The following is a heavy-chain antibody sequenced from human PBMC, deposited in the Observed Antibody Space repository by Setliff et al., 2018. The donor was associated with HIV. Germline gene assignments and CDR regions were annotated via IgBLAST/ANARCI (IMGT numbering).Heavy chain of an antibody. CDR3: ARDLVAAGFRQEYYYYMDV. CDR2: IYTSGST. Sequence: SETLSLTCTVSGGSISSGSYYWSWIRQPAGKGLEWIGRIYTSGSTKYNPSLKSRLTISVDTSTNQFSLKLRSVTAADTAVYYCARDLVAAGFRQEYYYYMDVWGKGTTVTVSS. V-gene: IGHV4-61*02. J-gene: IGHJ6*03. CDR1: GGSISSGSYY. D-gene: IGHD6-13*01.